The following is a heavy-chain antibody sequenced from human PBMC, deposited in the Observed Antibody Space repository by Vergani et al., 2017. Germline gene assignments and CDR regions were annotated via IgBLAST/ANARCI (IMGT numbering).Heavy chain of an antibody. D-gene: IGHD3-9*01. CDR3: ARVMYRDEASTGYRLEGMDI. Sequence: QVQLEESGPGLVKPSETLSLTCTVSGGSFNTYYWGWIRQSPGKGLEWIGYIYSTGSTNYNPSLNSRVTMSVDTSKNQFSLKLRSVTAADTAVYFCARVMYRDEASTGYRLEGMDIWGQGTTVTISS. J-gene: IGHJ6*02. CDR2: IYSTGST. CDR1: GGSFNTYY. V-gene: IGHV4-59*13.